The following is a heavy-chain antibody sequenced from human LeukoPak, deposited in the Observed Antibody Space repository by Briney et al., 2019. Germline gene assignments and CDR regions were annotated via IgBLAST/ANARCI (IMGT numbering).Heavy chain of an antibody. CDR1: GFTFKSYL. CDR3: ANSQGTIFGVVDY. CDR2: ISGNGVLT. V-gene: IGHV3-23*01. J-gene: IGHJ4*02. Sequence: GGSLRLSCSASGFTFKSYLMAWVRQAPGKGLEWISGISGNGVLTYYADSAKGRFTVSRDNSQNILHLQLNNVRAEDSAIYYCANSQGTIFGVVDYWGQGTLVTVSS. D-gene: IGHD3-3*01.